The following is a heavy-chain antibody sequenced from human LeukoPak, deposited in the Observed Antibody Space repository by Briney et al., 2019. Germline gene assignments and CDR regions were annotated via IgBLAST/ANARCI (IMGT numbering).Heavy chain of an antibody. CDR3: AKALSYYYDQGAFDI. CDR2: ISWNSGSI. Sequence: GRSLRLSCAASGFTFDDYAMHWVRQAPGKGLGWVSGISWNSGSIGYADSVKGRFTISRDNAKNSLYLQMNSLRAEDTALYYCAKALSYYYDQGAFDIWGQGTMVTVSS. D-gene: IGHD3-22*01. V-gene: IGHV3-9*01. CDR1: GFTFDDYA. J-gene: IGHJ3*02.